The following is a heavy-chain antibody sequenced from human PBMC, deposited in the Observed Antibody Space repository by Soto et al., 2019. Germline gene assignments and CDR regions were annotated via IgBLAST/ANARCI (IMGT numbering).Heavy chain of an antibody. Sequence: SQTLSLTCAISGDSVSSNSAAWNWIRQSPSRGLEWLGRTFYRSQWKNEYAISVKSRIIINPDTSKNLFSLQLNSVTPEDTAVYYCASWRFDSWGQGTLDIVSS. V-gene: IGHV6-1*01. J-gene: IGHJ4*02. CDR1: GDSVSSNSAA. CDR3: ASWRFDS. CDR2: TFYRSQWKN.